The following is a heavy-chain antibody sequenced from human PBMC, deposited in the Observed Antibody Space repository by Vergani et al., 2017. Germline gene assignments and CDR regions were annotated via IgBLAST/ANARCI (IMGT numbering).Heavy chain of an antibody. CDR2: IWSKPYGGTT. CDR1: GFTLGDYA. J-gene: IGHJ4*02. CDR3: TRDRIDDSYAYFDD. D-gene: IGHD3-16*01. Sequence: EVHLVESGGGLVQPGRSLRLSCSGSGFTLGDYAMTWVRQAPGKGLEWVAFIWSKPYGGTTEYAASVKGRFTISRDDSKSIAYLQMSSLKAEDTAVYYCTRDRIDDSYAYFDDWGQGTLVTVSP. V-gene: IGHV3-49*04.